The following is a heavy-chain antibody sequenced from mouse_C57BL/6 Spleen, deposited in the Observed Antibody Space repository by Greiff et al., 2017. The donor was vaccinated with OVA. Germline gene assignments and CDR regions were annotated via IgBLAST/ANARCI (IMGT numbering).Heavy chain of an antibody. Sequence: QVQLQQSGAELARPGASVKLSCKASGYTFTSYGISWVKQRPGQGLEWIGEIYPRSGNTYYNEKFKGKATLTADKSSSTAYMELRSLTSEDSAVYFCARDYGNPYYFDYWGQGTTLTVSS. CDR3: ARDYGNPYYFDY. CDR2: IYPRSGNT. CDR1: GYTFTSYG. D-gene: IGHD2-1*01. V-gene: IGHV1-81*01. J-gene: IGHJ2*01.